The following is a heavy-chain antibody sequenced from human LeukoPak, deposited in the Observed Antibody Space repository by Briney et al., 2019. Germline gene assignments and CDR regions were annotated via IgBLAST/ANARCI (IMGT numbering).Heavy chain of an antibody. CDR2: FDPEDGET. D-gene: IGHD3-3*01. CDR3: ALTAFGGYYYMDV. Sequence: ASVKVSCKVSADTYTKVSMHWVRQAPGKGLEWMGGFDPEDGETILAQNFQGRVTMTEDTSTDTSYMELSGLRSEDTAIYFCALTAFGGYYYMDVWGKGTTVTVSS. CDR1: ADTYTKVS. J-gene: IGHJ6*03. V-gene: IGHV1-24*01.